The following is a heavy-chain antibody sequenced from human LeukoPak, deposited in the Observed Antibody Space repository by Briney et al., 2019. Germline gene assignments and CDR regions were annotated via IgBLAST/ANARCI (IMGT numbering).Heavy chain of an antibody. J-gene: IGHJ4*02. Sequence: AASVKVSCKASGYTFTSYGISWVRQAPGQGLEWMGGIIPIFGTANYAQKFQGRVTITADESTSTAYMELSSLRSEDTAVYYCARARGRGYDYWGQGTLVTVSS. CDR2: IIPIFGTA. CDR3: ARARGRGYDY. V-gene: IGHV1-69*13. D-gene: IGHD3-22*01. CDR1: GYTFTSYG.